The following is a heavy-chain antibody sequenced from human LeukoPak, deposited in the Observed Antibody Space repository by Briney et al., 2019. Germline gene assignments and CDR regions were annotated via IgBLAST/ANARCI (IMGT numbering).Heavy chain of an antibody. CDR3: ARDNGDYGSGSGAFDI. D-gene: IGHD3-10*01. V-gene: IGHV4-30-4*01. J-gene: IGHJ3*02. CDR1: GGSISSGDYY. CDR2: IYYSGST. Sequence: SQTLSLTCTVSGGSISSGDYYWSWIRQPPGKGLEWIGYIYYSGSTYYNPSFKSRVTISVDTSKNQFSLKLSSVTAADTAVYYCARDNGDYGSGSGAFDIWGQGTMVTVSS.